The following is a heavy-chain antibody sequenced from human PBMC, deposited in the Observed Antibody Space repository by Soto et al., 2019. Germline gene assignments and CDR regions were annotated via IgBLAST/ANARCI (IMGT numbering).Heavy chain of an antibody. CDR3: ARLYCSSTSCYTFDY. D-gene: IGHD2-2*02. CDR2: IYYSGST. CDR1: GGSISSSSYS. V-gene: IGHV4-39*01. J-gene: IGHJ4*02. Sequence: SETLSLTCTVSGGSISSSSYSWVWIRHPPGKGLEWIGSIYYSGSTYYNPSLKSRVTISVDTSKNQFSLKLSSVTAADTAVYYCARLYCSSTSCYTFDYWGQGTLVTVSS.